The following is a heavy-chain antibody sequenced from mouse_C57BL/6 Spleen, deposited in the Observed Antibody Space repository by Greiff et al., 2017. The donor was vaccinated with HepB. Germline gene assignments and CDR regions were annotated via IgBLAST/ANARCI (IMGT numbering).Heavy chain of an antibody. V-gene: IGHV1-50*01. J-gene: IGHJ3*01. D-gene: IGHD2-13*01. CDR3: ARARTTMVTTWFAY. CDR2: IDPSDSYT. Sequence: QVQLQQPGAELVKPGASVKLSCKASGYTFTSYWMQWVKQRPGQGLEWIGEIDPSDSYTNYNQKFKGKATCTVDTSSSTTYMQLSSLTSVDSAFYYCARARTTMVTTWFAYGGQGTLVTVAA. CDR1: GYTFTSYW.